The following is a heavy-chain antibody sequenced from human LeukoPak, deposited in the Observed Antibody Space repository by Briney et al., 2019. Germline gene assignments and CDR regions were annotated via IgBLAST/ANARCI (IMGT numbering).Heavy chain of an antibody. CDR3: AKDMDHDYDDYGFDY. CDR1: GFTFSSYV. V-gene: IGHV3-30*18. D-gene: IGHD4-17*01. CDR2: ISYDGSNK. Sequence: GGSLRLSCAASGFTFSSYVMHWVRQAPGKGLEWVAFISYDGSNKYYADSVKGRCTISRDNSKNTVYLQVNSLRAEDTAVYYCAKDMDHDYDDYGFDYWGQGTPVTVSS. J-gene: IGHJ4*02.